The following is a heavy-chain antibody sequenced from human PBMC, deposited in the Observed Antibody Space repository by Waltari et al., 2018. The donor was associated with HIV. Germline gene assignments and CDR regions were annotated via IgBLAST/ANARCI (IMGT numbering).Heavy chain of an antibody. J-gene: IGHJ6*02. Sequence: EVQLLESGGGLVQPGGSLRLSCAASGFTFSRYAMSWVRQAPGKGLEWVSAISGSGGSTYYADSVKGRFTISRDNSKNTLYLQMNSLRAEDTAVYYCAKDPMDIVATINYYGMDVWGQGTTVTVSS. CDR3: AKDPMDIVATINYYGMDV. CDR2: ISGSGGST. CDR1: GFTFSRYA. D-gene: IGHD5-12*01. V-gene: IGHV3-23*01.